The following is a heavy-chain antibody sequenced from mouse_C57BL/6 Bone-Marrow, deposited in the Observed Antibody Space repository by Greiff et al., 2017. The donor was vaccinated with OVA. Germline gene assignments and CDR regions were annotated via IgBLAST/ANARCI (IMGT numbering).Heavy chain of an antibody. CDR1: GYTFTDYY. J-gene: IGHJ1*03. CDR3: ARGHYGSSGYFDV. D-gene: IGHD1-1*01. Sequence: EVKLQQSGPELVKPGASVKISCKASGYTFTDYYMNWVKQSHGKSLEWIGDINPNNGGTSYNQKFKGKATLTVDKSSSTAYMELRSLTSEESAVYYCARGHYGSSGYFDVWGTGTTVTVSS. V-gene: IGHV1-26*01. CDR2: INPNNGGT.